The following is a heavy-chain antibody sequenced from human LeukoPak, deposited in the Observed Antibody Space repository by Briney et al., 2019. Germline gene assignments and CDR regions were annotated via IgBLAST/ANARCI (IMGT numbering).Heavy chain of an antibody. D-gene: IGHD4-23*01. CDR2: INHSGST. CDR1: GGSFSGYY. CDR3: ARGGRWYPDQYYYYYGNDV. Sequence: SETLSLTCAVYGGSFSGYYWSWIRQPPGKGLEWIGEINHSGSTNYNPSLKSRVTISVDTSKNQFSLKLSSVTAADTAVYYCARGGRWYPDQYYYYYGNDVWGQGTTVTVSS. V-gene: IGHV4-34*01. J-gene: IGHJ6*02.